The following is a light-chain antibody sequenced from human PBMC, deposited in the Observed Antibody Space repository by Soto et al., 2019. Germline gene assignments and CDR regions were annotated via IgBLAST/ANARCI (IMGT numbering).Light chain of an antibody. Sequence: EIVLTQSPGTLSLSPGERATLSCRASQSVSSSYLAWYQQKPGQAPRLLIYGASSRAPGIPDRFSGSGSGTDFTLTISRLEPEDFAVFYCQHYGSSPYTFGQGTKLEIK. CDR1: QSVSSSY. J-gene: IGKJ2*01. CDR3: QHYGSSPYT. CDR2: GAS. V-gene: IGKV3-20*01.